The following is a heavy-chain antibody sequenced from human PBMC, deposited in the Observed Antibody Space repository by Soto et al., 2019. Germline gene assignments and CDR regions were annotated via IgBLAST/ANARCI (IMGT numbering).Heavy chain of an antibody. J-gene: IGHJ3*02. CDR2: INAGNGNT. CDR3: ARSYSSGLGGAFDI. CDR1: GYTFTSYA. V-gene: IGHV1-3*01. Sequence: GASVKVSCKASGYTFTSYAMHWVRQAPGQRLEWMGWINAGNGNTKYSQKFQGRVTITRDTSASTAYMELSSLRSEDTAVYYCARSYSSGLGGAFDIWGQGTMVTVSS. D-gene: IGHD6-19*01.